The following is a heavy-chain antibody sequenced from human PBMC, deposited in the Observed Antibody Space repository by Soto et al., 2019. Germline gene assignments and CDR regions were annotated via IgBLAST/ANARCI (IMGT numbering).Heavy chain of an antibody. J-gene: IGHJ3*02. CDR1: GFTFSSYA. D-gene: IGHD5-12*01. CDR3: VKELCKDGYNCGFLAFCI. CDR2: ITGSGGST. Sequence: GRSRRLSWAASGFTFSSYAMSWDRQAPGKGLELVSAITGSGGSTSYADSVKGRFTISRDDSNNTLYLQMNSLGAEDTAVYSCVKELCKDGYNCGFLAFCIWGQGTMVTVSS. V-gene: IGHV3-23*01.